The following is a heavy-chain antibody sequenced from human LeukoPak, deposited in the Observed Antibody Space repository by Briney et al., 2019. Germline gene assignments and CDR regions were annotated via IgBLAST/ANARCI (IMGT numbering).Heavy chain of an antibody. D-gene: IGHD3-10*01. CDR2: IYYSGSN. CDR3: AGRTRGLDY. J-gene: IGHJ4*02. CDR1: GGSMSNDY. V-gene: IGHV4-59*08. Sequence: SETLSLTCTVSGGSMSNDYWTWIRQPPGQGLEWIGYIYYSGSNYYNPSLKRRVTITLDTSKKQFSLKLSSVTAEDTAVYYGAGRTRGLDYWGQGTLVTVSS.